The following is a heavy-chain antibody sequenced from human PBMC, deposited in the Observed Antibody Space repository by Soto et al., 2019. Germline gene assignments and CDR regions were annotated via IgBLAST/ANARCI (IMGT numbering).Heavy chain of an antibody. Sequence: SPTLSLTCAISGDRVSSNSAAWNWIRQSPSRGLEWLGRTYYRSKWYNDYAVSVKSRITINPDTSKNQFFLQLNSVTPEDTAVYYCAREERSSSWRGIVYFDYWGQGTLVTVSS. CDR1: GDRVSSNSAA. CDR2: TYYRSKWYN. CDR3: AREERSSSWRGIVYFDY. V-gene: IGHV6-1*01. D-gene: IGHD6-13*01. J-gene: IGHJ4*02.